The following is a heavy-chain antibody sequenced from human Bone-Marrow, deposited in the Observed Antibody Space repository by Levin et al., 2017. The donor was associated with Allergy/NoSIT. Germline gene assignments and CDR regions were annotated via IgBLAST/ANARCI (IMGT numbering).Heavy chain of an antibody. CDR1: GFTFDDYA. V-gene: IGHV3-43D*04. CDR2: ISWDGGST. J-gene: IGHJ4*02. Sequence: GGSLRLSCAASGFTFDDYAMHWVRQAPGKGLEWVSLISWDGGSTYYADSVKGRFTISRDNSKNSLYLQMNSLRAEDTALYYCAKGLCSGGSGYSFHPFDYWGQGTLVTVSS. D-gene: IGHD2-15*01. CDR3: AKGLCSGGSGYSFHPFDY.